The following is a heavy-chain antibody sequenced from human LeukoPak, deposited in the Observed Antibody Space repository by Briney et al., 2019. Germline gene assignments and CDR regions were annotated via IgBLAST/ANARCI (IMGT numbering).Heavy chain of an antibody. D-gene: IGHD3-22*01. CDR3: ARDQVDYDSSGTFDY. J-gene: IGHJ4*02. Sequence: GGSLRLSCAASGFTFSSYWMSWVRQAPGKWLEWVANIKQDGSEKYYVDSVKGRFTISRDNAKNSLYLQMNRMRAEDTAVYYCARDQVDYDSSGTFDYWGPGTLVTVSS. V-gene: IGHV3-7*01. CDR2: IKQDGSEK. CDR1: GFTFSSYW.